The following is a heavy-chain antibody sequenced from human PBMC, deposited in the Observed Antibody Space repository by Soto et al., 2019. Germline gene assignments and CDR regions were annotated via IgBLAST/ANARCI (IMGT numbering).Heavy chain of an antibody. CDR1: GYTFTSYG. V-gene: IGHV1-18*04. Sequence: XSVKGSCNAFGYTFTSYGIIWVRQAPGQGLEWMGWISAYNGNTNYAQKLQGRVTMTTDTSTSTAYMELRSLRSDDTAVYYCARDGGYYYDTSGYYIPFDYWGQGTLVTVSS. CDR3: ARDGGYYYDTSGYYIPFDY. CDR2: ISAYNGNT. D-gene: IGHD3-22*01. J-gene: IGHJ4*02.